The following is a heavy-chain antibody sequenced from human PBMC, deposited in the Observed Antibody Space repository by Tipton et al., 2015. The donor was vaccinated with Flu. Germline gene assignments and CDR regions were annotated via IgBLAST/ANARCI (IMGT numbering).Heavy chain of an antibody. Sequence: LRLSCNVSGASIGSGGLSWSWIRQPPGRGLEWIGYIDHSGTAYYNPSLKTRVTISVDRSRNQFSLKMNSVTAADTAVYYCAKAPIYYYDGSGYLDVFDIWGQGTMVTVSS. D-gene: IGHD3-22*01. CDR2: IDHSGTA. V-gene: IGHV4-30-2*01. CDR3: AKAPIYYYDGSGYLDVFDI. J-gene: IGHJ3*02. CDR1: GASIGSGGLS.